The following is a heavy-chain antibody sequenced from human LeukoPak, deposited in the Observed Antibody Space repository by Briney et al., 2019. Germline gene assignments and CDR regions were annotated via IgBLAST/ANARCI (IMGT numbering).Heavy chain of an antibody. CDR3: ARGGDIVVVPAALSWFDP. J-gene: IGHJ5*02. CDR2: INPNSGGT. Sequence: ASVKVSCKASGYTFTGYYMHWVRQAPGQGLEWMGSINPNSGGTNYAQKFQGRVTMTRDTSISTAYMELSRLRSDDTAVYYCARGGDIVVVPAALSWFDPWGQGTLVTVSS. D-gene: IGHD2-2*01. V-gene: IGHV1-2*02. CDR1: GYTFTGYY.